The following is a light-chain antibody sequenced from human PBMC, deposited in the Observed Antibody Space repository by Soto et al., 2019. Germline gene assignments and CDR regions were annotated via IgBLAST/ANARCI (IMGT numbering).Light chain of an antibody. CDR1: QSISTY. Sequence: DIQMTQSPSSLSASVGERLTITCRASQSISTYLHWYQQKPGKVPKVLIYAASSLQSGVPSRFSGSGSGTDFTLTISSLQPEDFATCSCHQSYSSPAWTFGQGTKVQIK. J-gene: IGKJ1*01. CDR3: HQSYSSPAWT. CDR2: AAS. V-gene: IGKV1-39*01.